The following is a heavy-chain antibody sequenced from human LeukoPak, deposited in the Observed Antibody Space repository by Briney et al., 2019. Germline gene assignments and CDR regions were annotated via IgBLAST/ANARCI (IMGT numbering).Heavy chain of an antibody. D-gene: IGHD3-22*01. CDR2: IWYDGSNK. CDR1: GFTFSSYG. V-gene: IGHV3-33*01. Sequence: GGSLRLSRAASGFTFSSYGMHWVRQAPGKGLEWVAVIWYDGSNKYYADSVKGRFTISRDNSKNTLYLQMNSLRAEDTAVYYCARDRYDSSGYYPDYWGQGTLVTVSS. J-gene: IGHJ4*02. CDR3: ARDRYDSSGYYPDY.